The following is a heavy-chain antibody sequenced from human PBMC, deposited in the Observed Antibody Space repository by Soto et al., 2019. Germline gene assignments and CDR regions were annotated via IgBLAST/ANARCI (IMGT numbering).Heavy chain of an antibody. CDR3: AKDRVVGATQDNDY. Sequence: GGSLRLSCAASGFTFSSFAMSWVRQAPGKGLEWVSAISGSGGSTYYADSVKGRFTISRDNSKNTLYLQMNSLRDEDTAVYYCAKDRVVGATQDNDYWGQGTLVTVSS. CDR2: ISGSGGST. J-gene: IGHJ4*02. V-gene: IGHV3-23*01. D-gene: IGHD1-26*01. CDR1: GFTFSSFA.